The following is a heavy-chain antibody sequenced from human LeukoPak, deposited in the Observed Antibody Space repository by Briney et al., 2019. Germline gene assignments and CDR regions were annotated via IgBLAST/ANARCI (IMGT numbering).Heavy chain of an antibody. CDR1: GGSFSGYY. Sequence: PSETLSLTCAVYGGSFSGYYWSWIRQPPGKGLEWIGEINHSGSTNYNPSLKSRVTISVDTSKNQLSLKLSSVTAADTAVYYRARRKFLEWFRSGPLDYWGQGTLVTVSS. CDR2: INHSGST. CDR3: ARRKFLEWFRSGPLDY. V-gene: IGHV4-34*01. J-gene: IGHJ4*02. D-gene: IGHD3-3*01.